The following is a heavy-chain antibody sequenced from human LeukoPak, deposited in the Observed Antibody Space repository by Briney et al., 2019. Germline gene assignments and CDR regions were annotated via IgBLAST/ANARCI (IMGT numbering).Heavy chain of an antibody. Sequence: SETLSLTCAVHDGPFSGYYWSWIRQPPGKGLEWIGSIHYSGKVYYNPSLKSRVTTSVDTSTDQFSLRLSSATAADTAIYYCARQSEDQSSAWYFDAWGQGTLVTVSS. J-gene: IGHJ4*02. CDR2: IHYSGKV. V-gene: IGHV4-34*01. CDR1: DGPFSGYY. D-gene: IGHD6-19*01. CDR3: ARQSEDQSSAWYFDA.